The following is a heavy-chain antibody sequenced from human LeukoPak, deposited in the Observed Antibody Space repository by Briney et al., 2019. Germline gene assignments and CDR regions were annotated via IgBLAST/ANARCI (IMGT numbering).Heavy chain of an antibody. V-gene: IGHV3-21*01. CDR1: GFTFSSYS. CDR2: ISSSSSYT. J-gene: IGHJ4*02. D-gene: IGHD3-10*01. CDR3: ARDLGPPGGGSGSFLRYFDY. Sequence: TGGSLRLSCAASGFTFSSYSMNWVRQAPGKGLEWVSSISSSSSYTYYADSVKGRFTISRDNAKNSLYLQMNSLRAEDTAVYYCARDLGPPGGGSGSFLRYFDYWGQGTLVTVSS.